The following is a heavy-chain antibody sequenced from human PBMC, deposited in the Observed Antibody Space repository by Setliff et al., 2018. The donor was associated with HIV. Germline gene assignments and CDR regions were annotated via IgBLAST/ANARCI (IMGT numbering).Heavy chain of an antibody. V-gene: IGHV4-31*01. CDR1: GGSISSGGYY. Sequence: ASETLSLTCTVSGGSISSGGYYWSWIRQHPGKGLEWIGYIYYSGSTYYNPSLKSLVTISVDTSKNQVSLKLSSVTAADTAVDYCARAITGDSHFDIWGQGAMVTVS. CDR3: ARAITGDSHFDI. J-gene: IGHJ3*02. D-gene: IGHD7-27*01. CDR2: IYYSGST.